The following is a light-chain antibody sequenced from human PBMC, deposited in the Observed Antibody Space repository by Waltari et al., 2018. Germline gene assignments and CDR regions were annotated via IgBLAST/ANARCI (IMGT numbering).Light chain of an antibody. J-gene: IGKJ2*01. Sequence: IVLTQSPATLSLSPGERATVSCRASQSVSSSYLAWYQQKPGQAPRLLIYGASSRATGIPDRFSGSGSGTDFTLTISRLEPEDFAVYYCQQYGSSPHTFGQGTKLEIK. CDR3: QQYGSSPHT. CDR2: GAS. V-gene: IGKV3-20*01. CDR1: QSVSSSY.